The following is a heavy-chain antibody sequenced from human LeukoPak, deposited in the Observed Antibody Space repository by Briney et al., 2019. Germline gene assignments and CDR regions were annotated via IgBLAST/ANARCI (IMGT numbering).Heavy chain of an antibody. CDR2: ISYDGSNK. V-gene: IGHV3-30*03. Sequence: GGSLRLSCAASGFTFSSYGMHWVRQAPGKGLEWVAVISYDGSNKYYADSVKGRFTISRDNSKNTLYLQMNSLRAEDTAVYYCARARRGPNDYWGQGTLVTVSS. CDR1: GFTFSSYG. CDR3: ARARRGPNDY. J-gene: IGHJ4*02.